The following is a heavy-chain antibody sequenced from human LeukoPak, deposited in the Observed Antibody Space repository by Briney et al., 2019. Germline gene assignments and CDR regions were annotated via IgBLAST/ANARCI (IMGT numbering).Heavy chain of an antibody. D-gene: IGHD4-17*01. CDR3: ATPDYADKSSAFDI. V-gene: IGHV4-4*02. Sequence: PSETLSLTCAVSGGSISSSNWWSWVRQPPGKGLEWIGEIYHSGSTNYNPSLKSRVTISVDKSKNQFSLKLSSVTAADTAVYYCATPDYADKSSAFDIWGQGTMVTVSS. J-gene: IGHJ3*02. CDR2: IYHSGST. CDR1: GGSISSSNW.